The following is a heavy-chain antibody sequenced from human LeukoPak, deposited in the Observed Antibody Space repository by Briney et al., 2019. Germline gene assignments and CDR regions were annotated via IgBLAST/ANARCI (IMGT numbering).Heavy chain of an antibody. CDR3: ARVDSPDWFHTLTYYYGMDV. CDR1: GYTFTSYD. CDR2: MNPNSGNT. Sequence: ASVKVSCRASGYTFTSYDINWVRQATGQGLEWMGWMNPNSGNTGYAQKSQGRVTMTRNTSISTAYMELSSLRSEDTAVYYCARVDSPDWFHTLTYYYGMDVWGQGTTVTVSS. J-gene: IGHJ6*02. V-gene: IGHV1-8*01. D-gene: IGHD3-9*01.